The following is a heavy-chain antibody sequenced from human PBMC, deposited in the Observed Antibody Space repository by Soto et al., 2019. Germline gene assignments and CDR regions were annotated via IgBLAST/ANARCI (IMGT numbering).Heavy chain of an antibody. CDR3: ARRGTSYYYYGMDV. CDR2: IYHSGST. Sequence: SETLSLTCAGSGGSISSSNWWSWVRQPPGKGLEWIGEIYHSGSTNYNPSLKSRVTISVDKSKNQFSLKLSSVTAADTAVYYCARRGTSYYYYGMDVWGQGTTVTVS. D-gene: IGHD1-7*01. CDR1: GGSISSSNW. J-gene: IGHJ6*02. V-gene: IGHV4-4*02.